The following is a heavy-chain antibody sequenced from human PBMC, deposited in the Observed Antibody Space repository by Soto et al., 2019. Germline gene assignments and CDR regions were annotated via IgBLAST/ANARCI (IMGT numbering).Heavy chain of an antibody. J-gene: IGHJ4*02. Sequence: ASETLSLTCTVSGGSISSYYWSWIRQPPGKGLEWIGYIYYSGSTNYNPSLKSRVTISVDTSKNQFSLKLSSVTAADTAVYYCARDIGRDYYDSSGYYWGQGTLVTVSS. D-gene: IGHD3-22*01. CDR2: IYYSGST. CDR3: ARDIGRDYYDSSGYY. CDR1: GGSISSYY. V-gene: IGHV4-59*01.